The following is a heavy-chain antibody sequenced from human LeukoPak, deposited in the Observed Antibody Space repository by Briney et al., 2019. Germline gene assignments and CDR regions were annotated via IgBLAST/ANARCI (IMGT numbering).Heavy chain of an antibody. CDR2: ISSSSSTI. J-gene: IGHJ6*03. CDR3: ARDYCDFWSGYCHYYYYYMDV. V-gene: IGHV3-48*01. D-gene: IGHD3-3*01. Sequence: PGGSLRLSCAASRFTFSSYSMNWVRQAPGKGLEWVSYISSSSSTIYYADSVKGRFTISRDNAKNSLYLQMNSLRAEDTAVYYCARDYCDFWSGYCHYYYYYMDVWGKGTTVTVSS. CDR1: RFTFSSYS.